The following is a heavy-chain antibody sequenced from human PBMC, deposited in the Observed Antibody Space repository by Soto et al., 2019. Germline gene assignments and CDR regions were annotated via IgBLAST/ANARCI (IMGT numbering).Heavy chain of an antibody. J-gene: IGHJ6*02. CDR2: VSSSSSYI. D-gene: IGHD2-2*01. Sequence: GGSLRLFCAASGFTFSSYSMNWVRQAPGKGLEWVSSVSSSSSYIYYADSVKARFTISRDNAKNSLYLQMNSLRAEDTAVYCCASLLLWTPDYYFYGMDVWGQGTTVTVSS. CDR1: GFTFSSYS. V-gene: IGHV3-21*01. CDR3: ASLLLWTPDYYFYGMDV.